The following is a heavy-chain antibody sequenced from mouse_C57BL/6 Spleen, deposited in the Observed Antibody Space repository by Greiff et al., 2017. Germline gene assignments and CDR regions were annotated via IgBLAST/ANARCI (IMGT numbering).Heavy chain of an antibody. CDR2: IDPENGDT. CDR3: TPGLAFAY. V-gene: IGHV14-4*01. J-gene: IGHJ3*01. CDR1: GFNIKDDY. Sequence: EVQRVESGAELVRPGASVKLSCTASGFNIKDDYMHWVKQRPEQGLEWIGWIDPENGDTEYASKFQGKATITADTSSNTAYLQLSSLTSEDTAVYYCTPGLAFAYWGQGTLVTVSA. D-gene: IGHD3-3*01.